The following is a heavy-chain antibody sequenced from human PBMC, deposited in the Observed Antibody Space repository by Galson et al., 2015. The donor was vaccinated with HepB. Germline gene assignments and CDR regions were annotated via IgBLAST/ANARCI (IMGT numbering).Heavy chain of an antibody. D-gene: IGHD6-19*01. V-gene: IGHV3-21*01. Sequence: SLRLSCAASGFTFSSYSMNWVRQAPGKGLEWVSSISSSSSYIYYADSVKGRFTISRDNAKNSLYLQMNSLRAEDTAVYYCARARGSSGWYSPDYWGQGTLVTVSS. CDR1: GFTFSSYS. CDR3: ARARGSSGWYSPDY. J-gene: IGHJ4*02. CDR2: ISSSSSYI.